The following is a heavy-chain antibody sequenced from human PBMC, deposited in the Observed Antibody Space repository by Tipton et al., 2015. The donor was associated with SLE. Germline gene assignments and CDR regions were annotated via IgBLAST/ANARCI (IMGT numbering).Heavy chain of an antibody. V-gene: IGHV3-7*04. D-gene: IGHD2-21*01. Sequence: SLRLSCAASGFTFSSYWMNWVRQAPGKGLEWVANIKQDGSEKYYVDSVKGRFTIYRDNAKNSLNLQMNSLRAEDTAVYYCARSFVLWPPYYFDYWGQGTLVTVSS. CDR3: ARSFVLWPPYYFDY. J-gene: IGHJ4*02. CDR1: GFTFSSYW. CDR2: IKQDGSEK.